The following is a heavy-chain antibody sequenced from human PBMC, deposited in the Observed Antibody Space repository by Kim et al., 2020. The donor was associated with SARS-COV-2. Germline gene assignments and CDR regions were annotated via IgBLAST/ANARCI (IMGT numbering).Heavy chain of an antibody. V-gene: IGHV3-30-3*01. J-gene: IGHJ6*02. CDR1: GFTFSSYA. Sequence: GGSLRLSCAASGFTFSSYAMHWVRQAPGKGLEWVAVISYDGSNKYYADSVKGRSTISGDNYKNTLYLKINRLRAEATAVYYWTRDHVPGYSYGYYYYGMDVWGQGTTVTVSS. CDR3: TRDHVPGYSYGYYYYGMDV. CDR2: ISYDGSNK. D-gene: IGHD5-18*01.